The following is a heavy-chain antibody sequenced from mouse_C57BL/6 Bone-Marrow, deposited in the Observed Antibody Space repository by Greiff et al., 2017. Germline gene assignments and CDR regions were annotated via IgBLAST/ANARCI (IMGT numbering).Heavy chain of an antibody. CDR2: IDPETGGT. CDR3: TRGGGSSIDY. CDR1: GYTFTDYE. Sequence: QVQLQQSGAELVRPGASVTLSCKASGYTFTDYEMHWVKQTPVHGLEWIGAIDPETGGTAYNQKFTGKAILTADKSSSTAYMELRSLTSEDSAIYYFTRGGGSSIDYWGQGTTLTVSS. D-gene: IGHD1-1*01. V-gene: IGHV1-15*01. J-gene: IGHJ2*01.